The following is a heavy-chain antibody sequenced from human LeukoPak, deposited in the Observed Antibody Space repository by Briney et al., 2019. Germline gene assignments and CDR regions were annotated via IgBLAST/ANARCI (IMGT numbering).Heavy chain of an antibody. CDR1: GFTVSSSY. CDR3: ARDEL. V-gene: IGHV3-66*01. D-gene: IGHD1-7*01. J-gene: IGHJ4*02. CDR2: IYRDGST. Sequence: PGGSLRLSCAASGFTVSSSYMSWVRHGPGRGLECVSDIYRDGSTYYADSVKGRFTISRDNAKNSVYLQMNSLRAEDTAVYYCARDELWGQGTLVTVSS.